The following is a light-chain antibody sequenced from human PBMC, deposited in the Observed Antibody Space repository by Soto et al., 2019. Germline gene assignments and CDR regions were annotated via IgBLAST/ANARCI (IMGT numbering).Light chain of an antibody. J-gene: IGKJ4*01. CDR2: GVS. CDR1: EIISRW. V-gene: IGKV1-5*01. CDR3: QQYNSYSLT. Sequence: DIQMTQSPSTLSASVGDRVTITCRASEIISRWLAWYQQKPGKAPKLLIYGVSSLESGVPSRFSGSGSGTEFTLTISSLQPDDFATYFCQQYNSYSLTFGGRTKVEIK.